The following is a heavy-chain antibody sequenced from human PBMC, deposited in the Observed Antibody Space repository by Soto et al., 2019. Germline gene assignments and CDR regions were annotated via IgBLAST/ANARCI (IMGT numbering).Heavy chain of an antibody. V-gene: IGHV5-51*01. CDR3: ARHLLFDKGWPRFFDY. J-gene: IGHJ4*02. CDR1: GFTFGAYG. CDR2: ISHDGTNKNYGDSDT. Sequence: GGSLRLSCGVSGFTFGAYGVHWVRQAPGKGLEWVAAISHDGTNKNYGDSDTRYSPSFQGQVTISADKSINTAYLQWSSLKASDTAIYYCARHLLFDKGWPRFFDYWGLGTLVTVSS. D-gene: IGHD3-9*01.